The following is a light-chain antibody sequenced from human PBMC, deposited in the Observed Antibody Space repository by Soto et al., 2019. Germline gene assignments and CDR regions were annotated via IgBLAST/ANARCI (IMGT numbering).Light chain of an antibody. CDR3: QTWGTDSWV. Sequence: QPVLTQSPSASASLGASVKLTCTLSSAHSNYAIAWHQQRPEKGPQYLMKLNSDGSHSKGDGIPDRFSGSSSGAERSLTISSLQSEDEADCYCQTWGTDSWVFGAGTKLTVL. CDR2: LNSDGSH. CDR1: SAHSNYA. J-gene: IGLJ3*02. V-gene: IGLV4-69*01.